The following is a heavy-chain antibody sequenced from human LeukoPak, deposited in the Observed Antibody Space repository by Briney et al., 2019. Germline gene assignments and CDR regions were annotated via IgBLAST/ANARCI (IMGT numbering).Heavy chain of an antibody. D-gene: IGHD6-13*01. Sequence: GGSLRLSCAASGFTVSSNYMSWVRQAPGKGLEWVSAISGSGGSTYYADSVKGRFTISRDNSKNTLYLQMNSLRAEDTAVYYCAKSEEKAAAGHFDYWGQGTLVTVSS. CDR1: GFTVSSNY. CDR3: AKSEEKAAAGHFDY. V-gene: IGHV3-23*01. J-gene: IGHJ4*01. CDR2: ISGSGGST.